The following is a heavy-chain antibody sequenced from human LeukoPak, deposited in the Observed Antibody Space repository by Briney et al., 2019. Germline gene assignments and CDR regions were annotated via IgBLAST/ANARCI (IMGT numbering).Heavy chain of an antibody. CDR2: ISSSGTTI. CDR3: ARKPISSGWYFDY. D-gene: IGHD6-19*01. J-gene: IGHJ4*02. Sequence: GGSLRLSCAASGFIFSDYYMSWIRQAPGKGLERVSYISSSGTTIYYADSLKGRFTISRDNAKNSLYLQMNSLRAEDTAVYYCARKPISSGWYFDYWGQGTLVTVSS. CDR1: GFIFSDYY. V-gene: IGHV3-11*04.